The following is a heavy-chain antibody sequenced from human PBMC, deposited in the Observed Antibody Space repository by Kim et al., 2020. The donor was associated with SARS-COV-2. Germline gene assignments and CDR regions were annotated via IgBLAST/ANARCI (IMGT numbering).Heavy chain of an antibody. D-gene: IGHD2-2*01. Sequence: ASVKVSCKASGYTFTSYYMHWVRQAPGQGLEWMGIINPSGGSTSYAQKFQGRVTMTRDTSTSTVYMELSSLRSEDTAVYYCARGGARGGDCSSTSCYAGAFDYWGQGTLVTVSA. CDR3: ARGGARGGDCSSTSCYAGAFDY. CDR1: GYTFTSYY. V-gene: IGHV1-46*01. CDR2: INPSGGST. J-gene: IGHJ4*02.